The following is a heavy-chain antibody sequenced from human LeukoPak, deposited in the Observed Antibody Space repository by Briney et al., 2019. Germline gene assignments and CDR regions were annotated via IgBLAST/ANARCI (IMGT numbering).Heavy chain of an antibody. CDR1: GFTFRLYS. CDR3: AIVVHYDSSGYYFRNDAFDI. D-gene: IGHD3-22*01. CDR2: ITSSSHYI. Sequence: GGPLRLSCAASGFTFRLYSMNWLREAPGKGLEWVSSITSSSHYIYYGPPVKGRFTISRDNAKHSLCAHINSLSAEDTGVYYCAIVVHYDSSGYYFRNDAFDIWGQGTMVTVSS. V-gene: IGHV3-21*01. J-gene: IGHJ3*02.